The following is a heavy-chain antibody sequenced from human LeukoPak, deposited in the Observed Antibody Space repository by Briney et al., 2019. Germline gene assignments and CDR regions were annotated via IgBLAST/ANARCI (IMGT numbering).Heavy chain of an antibody. V-gene: IGHV4-39*01. D-gene: IGHD6-19*01. Sequence: SETLSLTCTVSGGSISTTSYFWGWVRQPPGKGLKWIGNIYYSGSTYYNPSLKTRVTISVDTSKNQFSLKLTSVTAADTAVYYCARHASVDGNWPRPLDYWGQGSLVTVSS. CDR2: IYYSGST. CDR3: ARHASVDGNWPRPLDY. CDR1: GGSISTTSYF. J-gene: IGHJ4*02.